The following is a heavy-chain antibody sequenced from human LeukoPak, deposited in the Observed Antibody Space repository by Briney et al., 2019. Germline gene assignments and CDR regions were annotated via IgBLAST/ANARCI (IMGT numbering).Heavy chain of an antibody. Sequence: ASVTLSCKTSGYTFTLFYMHWVRQAPGQGLEWLGVINPGDGTTAHAQKFQGRVTMTRDTSTSTVYMDLSSLRSEDTAVYYCARHDLGGSSPFDYWGQGALVKVS. V-gene: IGHV1-46*01. CDR1: GYTFTLFY. CDR3: ARHDLGGSSPFDY. D-gene: IGHD2-15*01. J-gene: IGHJ4*02. CDR2: INPGDGTT.